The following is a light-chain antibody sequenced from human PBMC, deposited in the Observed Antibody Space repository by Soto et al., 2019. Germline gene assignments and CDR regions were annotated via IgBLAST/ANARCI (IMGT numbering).Light chain of an antibody. V-gene: IGLV2-14*01. CDR1: RSDVGAYNY. CDR2: EVS. CDR3: SSYTSSTTYV. J-gene: IGLJ1*01. Sequence: QSVLTQPASVSVSPGQSIAISCTGTRSDVGAYNYVSWYQQHPGKAPKPMIYEVSNRPSGVSNRFSGSKSGNTASLTISGLQAEDEADYYCSSYTSSTTYVFGTGTKVTVL.